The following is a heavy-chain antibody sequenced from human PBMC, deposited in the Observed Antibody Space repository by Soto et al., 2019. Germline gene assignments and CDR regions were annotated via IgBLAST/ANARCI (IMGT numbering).Heavy chain of an antibody. J-gene: IGHJ5*02. D-gene: IGHD6-19*01. Sequence: PGGSLRLSCAASGYSFNEYAMTWVRQAPEKGLEWVSGVGTTGDTTYYADSVKGRFTISKDNSKNTLYLQMNSLRADDTAVYYCARVLDTGAWYLGPWGQGTLVTVSS. CDR2: VGTTGDTT. V-gene: IGHV3-23*01. CDR3: ARVLDTGAWYLGP. CDR1: GYSFNEYA.